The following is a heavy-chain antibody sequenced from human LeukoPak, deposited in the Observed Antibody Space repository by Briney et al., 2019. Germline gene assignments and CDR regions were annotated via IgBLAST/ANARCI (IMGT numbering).Heavy chain of an antibody. V-gene: IGHV4-59*08. D-gene: IGHD5-24*01. Sequence: SETLSLTCAVYGGSFSGYYWSWIRQPPGKGLEWIGYIYYSGSTKYNPSLKSRVTISGDMSKNQFSLKLSSVTAADTTVYYCARHIEMATNDAFDIWGQGTMVTVSS. J-gene: IGHJ3*02. CDR2: IYYSGST. CDR3: ARHIEMATNDAFDI. CDR1: GGSFSGYY.